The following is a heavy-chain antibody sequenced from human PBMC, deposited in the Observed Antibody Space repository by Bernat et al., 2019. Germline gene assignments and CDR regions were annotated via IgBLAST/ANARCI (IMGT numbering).Heavy chain of an antibody. D-gene: IGHD5-12*01. CDR1: EFTFSGFY. V-gene: IGHV3-11*05. CDR2: IDPNGDGT. Sequence: QVRLVESGGGLVEPGGSLRLSCAAFEFTFSGFYMSWIRQAPGRGLEWVSYIDPNGDGTAYADSVRDRFTISRDNAKNSLYLQMNNLRAEDTALYYCVREIRGYGHNGGWGQGTLVTVYS. CDR3: VREIRGYGHNGG. J-gene: IGHJ4*02.